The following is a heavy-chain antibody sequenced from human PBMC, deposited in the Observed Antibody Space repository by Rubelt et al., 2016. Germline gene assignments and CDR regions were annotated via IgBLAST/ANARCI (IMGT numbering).Heavy chain of an antibody. Sequence: QVQLVQSGAEVKKPGASVKVSCKASGYTFTSYGISWVRQAPGQRLEWMGWISAYNGNTNYAPRLQARATRSTDTSRVPAITELRSLRAGERAVYSCAGVYSSSWYSGWFDPWGQGTLVTVSS. J-gene: IGHJ5*02. D-gene: IGHD6-13*01. CDR1: GYTFTSYG. V-gene: IGHV1-18*01. CDR2: ISAYNGNT. CDR3: AGVYSSSWYSGWFDP.